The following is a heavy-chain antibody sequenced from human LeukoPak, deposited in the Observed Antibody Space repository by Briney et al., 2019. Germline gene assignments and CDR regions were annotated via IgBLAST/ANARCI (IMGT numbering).Heavy chain of an antibody. J-gene: IGHJ4*02. D-gene: IGHD2-21*01. CDR3: AREGRSPRIADY. V-gene: IGHV3-21*01. Sequence: GGSLRLSCAASGFTFSSYSMNWVRQAPGKGLEWVSSISSSSSYIYYADSVKGRFTISRDNAKNSLYLQMNSLRAEDTAVYYCAREGRSPRIADYWGQGTLVTVSS. CDR1: GFTFSSYS. CDR2: ISSSSSYI.